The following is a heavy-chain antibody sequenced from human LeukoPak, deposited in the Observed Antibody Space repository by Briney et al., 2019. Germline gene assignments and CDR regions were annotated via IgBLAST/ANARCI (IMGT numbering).Heavy chain of an antibody. D-gene: IGHD3-22*01. V-gene: IGHV3-21*01. J-gene: IGHJ3*02. Sequence: KSGGSLRPSCAASGFTFSSYSMNWVRQAPGKGLEWVSSISSSSSYIYYADSVKGRFTISRDNAKNSLYLQMNSLRAEDTAVYYCARDRRAGYDSSGYYEIDAFDIWGQGTMVTVSS. CDR2: ISSSSSYI. CDR1: GFTFSSYS. CDR3: ARDRRAGYDSSGYYEIDAFDI.